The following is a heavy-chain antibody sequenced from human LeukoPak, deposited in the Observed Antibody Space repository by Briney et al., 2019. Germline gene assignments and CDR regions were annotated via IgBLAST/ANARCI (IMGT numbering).Heavy chain of an antibody. J-gene: IGHJ4*02. Sequence: GGSLRLSCAASGFTFSNYWVGWDRQAPGKRPEWVANMNIDGSEKYYADSVKGRFSISRDNARNSVYLQMASLRVEDTAVYYCARDPVEWELLLDYWGQGTLVTVSS. CDR2: MNIDGSEK. CDR3: ARDPVEWELLLDY. D-gene: IGHD1-26*01. CDR1: GFTFSNYW. V-gene: IGHV3-7*01.